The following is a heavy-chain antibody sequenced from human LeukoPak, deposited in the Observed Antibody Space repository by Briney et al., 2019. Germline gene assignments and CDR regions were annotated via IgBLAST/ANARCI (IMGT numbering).Heavy chain of an antibody. J-gene: IGHJ4*02. D-gene: IGHD1-1*01. CDR2: VKDDGSAE. CDR3: ARDRGPNCLDY. CDR1: GFTFSTSW. V-gene: IGHV3-7*01. Sequence: GGSLRLSCAASGFTFSTSWMSWVRQTPDKGLEWVANVKDDGSAEYYLDPVRGRFTISRDNAKNSLYLQVNSLRAEDTAVYYCARDRGPNCLDYWGQGTLVTVSS.